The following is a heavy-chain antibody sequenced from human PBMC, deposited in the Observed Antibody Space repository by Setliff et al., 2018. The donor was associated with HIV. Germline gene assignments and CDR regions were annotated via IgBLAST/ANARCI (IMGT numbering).Heavy chain of an antibody. CDR3: ARGRFHRLHRPYSGSGSLGIQYFDY. V-gene: IGHV4-4*07. D-gene: IGHD3-10*01. J-gene: IGHJ4*02. CDR1: GGSISTYY. Sequence: PSETLSLTCTVSGGSISTYYWTWIRQPAGKGLEWIGRIYTSGSTNYNPSLKGRVTMSVDTSKNQFYLRLNSVTATDTALYYCARGRFHRLHRPYSGSGSLGIQYFDYWGQGTLVTVSS. CDR2: IYTSGST.